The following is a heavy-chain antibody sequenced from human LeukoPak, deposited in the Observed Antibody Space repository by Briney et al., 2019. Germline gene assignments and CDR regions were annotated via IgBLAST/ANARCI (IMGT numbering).Heavy chain of an antibody. D-gene: IGHD3-22*01. CDR2: INSDGSST. J-gene: IGHJ4*02. CDR1: GFTFSSYW. V-gene: IGHV3-74*01. CDR3: AMGSYYYDSSGYYY. Sequence: GGSLRLSCAASGFTFSSYWMHWVRQAPGKGLVWVSRINSDGSSTSYADSVKGRFTISRDNAKNTLYLQMNSLRAEDRAVYYCAMGSYYYDSSGYYYWGQGTLVTVSS.